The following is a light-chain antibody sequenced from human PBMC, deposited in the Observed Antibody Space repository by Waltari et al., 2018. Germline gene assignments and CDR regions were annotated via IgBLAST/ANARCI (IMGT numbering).Light chain of an antibody. J-gene: IGLJ1*01. V-gene: IGLV2-14*03. Sequence: SARPQPASVSGSPGQSISLSCTGTSSDVGRYDYVSWYQQHPDKAPKLLIYDVTQRPSGISHRFSGSKSGYTASLTISGLQSEDEADYYCLSYTTSDTYVFGSGTRVTVL. CDR3: LSYTTSDTYV. CDR2: DVT. CDR1: SSDVGRYDY.